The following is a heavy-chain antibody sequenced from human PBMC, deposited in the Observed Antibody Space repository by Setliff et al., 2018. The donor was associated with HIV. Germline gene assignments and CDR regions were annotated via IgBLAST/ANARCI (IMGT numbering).Heavy chain of an antibody. V-gene: IGHV4-59*01. CDR2: IYYTGNT. CDR3: ARDRSSGRGYYYHYGMDV. Sequence: SETLSLTCTVCGGSITSYYWSWIRQPPGKGLEWIGYIYYTGNTNYNPSLQSRVTMSADTSKNHFSLKLSSVTAADTAVYYCARDRSSGRGYYYHYGMDVWGQGTTVTVSS. CDR1: GGSITSYY. D-gene: IGHD6-19*01. J-gene: IGHJ6*02.